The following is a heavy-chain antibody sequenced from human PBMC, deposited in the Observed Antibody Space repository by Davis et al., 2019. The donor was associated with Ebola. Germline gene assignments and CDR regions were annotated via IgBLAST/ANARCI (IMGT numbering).Heavy chain of an antibody. J-gene: IGHJ4*02. CDR2: IKPDGSVK. CDR3: ARQSNWAFDY. V-gene: IGHV3-7*03. Sequence: PGGSLRLSCAASGFTFRSHWMSWVRQAPGKGLEWVANIKPDGSVKYYVDSVRGRFTISRDNDQKTLYLQMNILKAEDTAMYYCARQSNWAFDYWGQGTLVTVSS. CDR1: GFTFRSHW. D-gene: IGHD2-8*01.